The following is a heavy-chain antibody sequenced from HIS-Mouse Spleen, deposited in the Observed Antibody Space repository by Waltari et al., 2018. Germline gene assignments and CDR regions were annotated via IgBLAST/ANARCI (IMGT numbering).Heavy chain of an antibody. CDR2: IYYSGST. CDR3: ARRLWFGELLWYFDL. J-gene: IGHJ2*01. CDR1: GGSISSSSYY. V-gene: IGHV4-39*01. Sequence: QLQLQESGPGLVKPSETLSLTCTVSGGSISSSSYYWGWIRQPPGKGLEWMGSIYYSGSTYYDPALKSRVTISVDTSKNQFSLKLSSVTAADTAVYYCARRLWFGELLWYFDLWGRGTLVTVSS. D-gene: IGHD3-10*01.